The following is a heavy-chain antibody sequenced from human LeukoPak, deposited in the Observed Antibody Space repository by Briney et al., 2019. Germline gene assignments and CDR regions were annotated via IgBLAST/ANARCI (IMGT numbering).Heavy chain of an antibody. J-gene: IGHJ1*01. D-gene: IGHD1-20*01. CDR3: ARDGVSGNWNDGDFQH. V-gene: IGHV3-53*01. CDR1: GFTVSSNY. CDR2: IESGGST. Sequence: GGSLRLSCAASGFTVSSNYMSWVRPAPGKGLEWVSVIESGGSTYYADSVKGRFTISRDISKNTVYLIMNSLRAEDTAMYYCARDGVSGNWNDGDFQHWGQGTLATVSS.